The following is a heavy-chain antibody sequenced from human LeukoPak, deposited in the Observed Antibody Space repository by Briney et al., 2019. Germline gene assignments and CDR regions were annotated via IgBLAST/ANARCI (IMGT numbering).Heavy chain of an antibody. CDR1: GFTFSSYW. D-gene: IGHD6-6*01. CDR3: ARVRSDYSSSSPPDY. Sequence: GGSLRLSCAASGFTFSSYWMHWVRQAPGKGLVWVSRIDNGGTTTLYADSVRGRFTISRDNAKNTLYLQMNSLRAEDTAIYFCARVRSDYSSSSPPDYWGQGTPVTVSS. V-gene: IGHV3-74*01. CDR2: IDNGGTTT. J-gene: IGHJ4*02.